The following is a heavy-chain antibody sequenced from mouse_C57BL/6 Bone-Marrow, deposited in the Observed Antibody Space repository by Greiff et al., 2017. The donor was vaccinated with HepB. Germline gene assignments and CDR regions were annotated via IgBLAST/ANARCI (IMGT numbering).Heavy chain of an antibody. J-gene: IGHJ1*03. CDR1: GYSFTGYY. CDR2: INPSTGGT. Sequence: VQLQQSGPELVKPGASVKISCKASGYSFTGYYMNWVKQSPEKSLEWIGEINPSTGGTTYNQKFKAKATLTVDKSSSTAYMQLKSLTSEDSAVYYCARSDYYGSSYGGYWYFDVWGTGTTVTVSS. V-gene: IGHV1-42*01. CDR3: ARSDYYGSSYGGYWYFDV. D-gene: IGHD1-1*01.